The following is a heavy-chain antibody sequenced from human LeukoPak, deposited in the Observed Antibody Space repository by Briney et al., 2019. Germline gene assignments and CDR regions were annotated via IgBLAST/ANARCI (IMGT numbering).Heavy chain of an antibody. D-gene: IGHD3-22*01. V-gene: IGHV3-21*04. CDR1: GFTFSSYS. J-gene: IGHJ4*02. CDR2: ISSSSSYI. Sequence: PGGSLRLSCAASGFTFSSYSMNWVRQAPGKGLEWVSSISSSSSYIYYADSVKGRFTISRDNAKNSLYLQMDSLRAEDTALYYCAKGSSSGYSPIDYWGQGTLVTVSS. CDR3: AKGSSSGYSPIDY.